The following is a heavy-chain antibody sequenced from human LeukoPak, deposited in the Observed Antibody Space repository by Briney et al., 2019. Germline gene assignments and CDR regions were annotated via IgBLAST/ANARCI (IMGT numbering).Heavy chain of an antibody. CDR2: ISSDSSTT. CDR3: ARDLGSSWLTNWFDP. D-gene: IGHD6-13*01. Sequence: GGSLRLSCAASGFTFSTYSMNWVRQAPGKGLEWVSYISSDSSTTHYADSVKGRFTISRDNAKNSLYLQMNSLRAEDTAVYYCARDLGSSWLTNWFDPWGQGTLVTVSS. CDR1: GFTFSTYS. V-gene: IGHV3-48*04. J-gene: IGHJ5*02.